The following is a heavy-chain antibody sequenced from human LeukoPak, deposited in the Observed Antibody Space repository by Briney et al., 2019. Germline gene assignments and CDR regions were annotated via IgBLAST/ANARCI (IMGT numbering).Heavy chain of an antibody. CDR1: GFTFSDYY. Sequence: PGGSLRLSCAASGFTFSDYYMGWIRQAPGKGLEWVSYISSSGSTIYYADSVKGRFTISRDNAKNSLYLQMNSLRAEDTAVYYCAREATVTTPYFDYWGQGTLVTVSS. CDR3: AREATVTTPYFDY. J-gene: IGHJ4*02. D-gene: IGHD4-17*01. CDR2: ISSSGSTI. V-gene: IGHV3-11*01.